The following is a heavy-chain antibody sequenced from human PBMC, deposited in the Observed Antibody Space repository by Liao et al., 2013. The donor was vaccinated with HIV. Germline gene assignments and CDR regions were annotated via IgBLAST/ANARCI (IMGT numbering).Heavy chain of an antibody. V-gene: IGHV4-61*02. CDR3: ARADSSSWDPSFDY. CDR1: GASVSSSSDY. CDR2: IYPTGNT. Sequence: QVQLQESGPGLLKPSQTLSLTCTVSGASVSSSSDYWSWIRQPAGKGLEWIGRIYPTGNTNYNPSLKSRVTISVDSSTNRFSLLLTSVTAADTAVYYCARADSSSWDPSFDYWGPGNPGHRLL. D-gene: IGHD6-13*01. J-gene: IGHJ4*02.